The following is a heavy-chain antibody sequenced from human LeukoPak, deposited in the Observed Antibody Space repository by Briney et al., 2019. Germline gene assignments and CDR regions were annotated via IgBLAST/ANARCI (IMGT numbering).Heavy chain of an antibody. CDR1: GLTLSTYA. V-gene: IGHV1-69*05. D-gene: IGHD6-6*01. CDR2: IIPMFGSA. J-gene: IGHJ6*03. Sequence: ASVKVSCKASGLTLSTYAISWVRQAPGQGLEWMGGIIPMFGSAHYAQKFQDRVTITTDESTTIAYMELSSLRSEDTAVYYCASPPRIVGRLDYYYYMDVWGKGTTVTVSS. CDR3: ASPPRIVGRLDYYYYMDV.